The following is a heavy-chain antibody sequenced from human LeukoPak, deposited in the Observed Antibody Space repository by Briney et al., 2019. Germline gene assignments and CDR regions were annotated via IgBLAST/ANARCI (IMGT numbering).Heavy chain of an antibody. CDR2: IYYSGST. Sequence: SETLSLTCTVSGGSISSYYWSWIRQPPGKGLEWIGYIYYSGSTNYNPSLKSRVTISVDTSKNQFSLKLSSVTAADTAVYYCARAPYYYGSGLPQHWGQGTLVTVSS. CDR1: GGSISSYY. J-gene: IGHJ1*01. CDR3: ARAPYYYGSGLPQH. V-gene: IGHV4-59*01. D-gene: IGHD3-10*01.